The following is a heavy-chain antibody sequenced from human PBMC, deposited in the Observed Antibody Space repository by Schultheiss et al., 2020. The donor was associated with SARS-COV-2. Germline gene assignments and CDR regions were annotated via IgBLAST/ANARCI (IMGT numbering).Heavy chain of an antibody. D-gene: IGHD6-13*01. V-gene: IGHV4-61*08. Sequence: SETLSLTCAVSGASISSGGYSWSWIRQPPGKGLEWIGYIHFSGSTNYNPSLKSRVTISVDTSKNQFSLKLSSVTAADTAVYYCARDSSPGFDYWGQGTLVTVSS. CDR3: ARDSSPGFDY. CDR2: IHFSGST. J-gene: IGHJ4*02. CDR1: GASISSGGYS.